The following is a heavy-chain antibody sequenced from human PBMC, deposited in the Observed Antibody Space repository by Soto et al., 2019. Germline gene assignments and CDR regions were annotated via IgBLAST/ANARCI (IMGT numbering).Heavy chain of an antibody. Sequence: AASVKVSCKASGYTFTSYGISWVRQAPGQGLEWMGWISAYNGNTNYAQKLQGRVTMTTDTSTSTAYMELRSLRSDDTAVYYCARDDWDSSGYLYAFDIWGQGTMVTVSS. CDR2: ISAYNGNT. D-gene: IGHD3-22*01. J-gene: IGHJ3*02. V-gene: IGHV1-18*01. CDR3: ARDDWDSSGYLYAFDI. CDR1: GYTFTSYG.